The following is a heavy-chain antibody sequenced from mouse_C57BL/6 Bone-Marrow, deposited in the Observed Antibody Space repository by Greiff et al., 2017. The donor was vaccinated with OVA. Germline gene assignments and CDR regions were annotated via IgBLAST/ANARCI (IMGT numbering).Heavy chain of an antibody. V-gene: IGHV14-4*01. CDR2: IDPENGDT. D-gene: IGHD1-1*01. CDR3: STSYGSSYVLYWYFDV. Sequence: EVQLQQSGAELVRPGASVKLSCTASGFNIKDDYMHWVKQRPEQGLEWIGWIDPENGDTEYASKFQGKATITADTSSNTAYLQLSSLTSEDTAVYYCSTSYGSSYVLYWYFDVWGTGTTVTVSS. J-gene: IGHJ1*03. CDR1: GFNIKDDY.